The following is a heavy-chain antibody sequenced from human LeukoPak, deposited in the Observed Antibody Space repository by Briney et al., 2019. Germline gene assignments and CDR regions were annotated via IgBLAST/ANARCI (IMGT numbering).Heavy chain of an antibody. CDR3: ARGANYYDSSGYYPI. D-gene: IGHD3-22*01. J-gene: IGHJ4*02. CDR2: IYSGGST. V-gene: IGHV3-53*01. Sequence: GGSLRLSCAASGFTVSSNYMSWVRQAPGKGLEWVSVIYSGGSTYYADSVKGRFTISRDNSKNTLYLQMNSLRAEDTAVYYCARGANYYDSSGYYPIWGQGTLVTVSS. CDR1: GFTVSSNY.